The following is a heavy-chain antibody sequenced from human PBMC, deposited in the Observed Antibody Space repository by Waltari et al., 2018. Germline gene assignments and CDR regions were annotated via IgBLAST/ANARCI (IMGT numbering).Heavy chain of an antibody. CDR1: GYTFTSYD. D-gene: IGHD6-19*01. J-gene: IGHJ4*02. CDR3: ARWGRPHSSGWYRNYFDY. V-gene: IGHV1-8*01. CDR2: MNPNSGNT. Sequence: QVQLVQSGAEVKKPGASVKVSCKASGYTFTSYDINWVRQATGQGLEWMGWMNPNSGNTGYAQKFQGRITMTRNTSISPAYMELSNLRSEDTAVYYCARWGRPHSSGWYRNYFDYWGQGTLVTVSS.